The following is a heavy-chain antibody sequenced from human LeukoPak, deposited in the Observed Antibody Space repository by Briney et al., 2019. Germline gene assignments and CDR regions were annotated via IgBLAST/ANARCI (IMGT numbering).Heavy chain of an antibody. D-gene: IGHD2-15*01. CDR1: GGSISSSSYY. CDR2: IYYSGST. V-gene: IGHV4-61*05. J-gene: IGHJ5*02. CDR3: ARAREGSGGSHNWFDP. Sequence: SETLSLTCTVSGGSISSSSYYWGWIRQPPGKGLEWIGYIYYSGSTNYNPSLKSRVTISVDTSKNQFSLKLSSVTATDTAVYYCARAREGSGGSHNWFDPWGQGTLVTVSS.